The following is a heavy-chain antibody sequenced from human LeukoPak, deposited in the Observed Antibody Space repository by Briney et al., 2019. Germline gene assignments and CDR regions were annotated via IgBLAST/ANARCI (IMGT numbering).Heavy chain of an antibody. CDR1: GGSISSSSYY. D-gene: IGHD5-18*01. CDR3: AREGGLPFDY. CDR2: IYCSGST. J-gene: IGHJ4*02. Sequence: SETLSLTCTVSGGSISSSSYYWGWIRQPPGKGLEWIGSIYCSGSTYYNPSLKSRVTISVDTSKNQFSLKLSSVTAADTAVYYCAREGGLPFDYWGQGTLVTVSS. V-gene: IGHV4-39*07.